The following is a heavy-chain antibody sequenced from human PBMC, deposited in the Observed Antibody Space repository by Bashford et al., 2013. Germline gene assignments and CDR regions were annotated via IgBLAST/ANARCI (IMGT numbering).Heavy chain of an antibody. Sequence: VRQAPGKGLEWVSYISGSGSTIYYADSVKGRFTISRDNAKNSLYLQMNSLRDEDTAVYYCAREVGHRYYDGSGLIVNPEVDYDYYGMDVWGQGTTVTVSS. D-gene: IGHD3-22*01. CDR3: AREVGHRYYDGSGLIVNPEVDYDYYGMDV. J-gene: IGHJ6*02. CDR2: ISGSGSTI. V-gene: IGHV3-48*02.